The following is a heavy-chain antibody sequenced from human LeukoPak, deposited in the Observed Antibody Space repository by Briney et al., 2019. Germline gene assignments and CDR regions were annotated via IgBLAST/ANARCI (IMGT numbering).Heavy chain of an antibody. D-gene: IGHD1-14*01. CDR1: GYTFTSYY. Sequence: ASVKVSCKASGYTFTSYYMHWVRQAPGQGLEWMGIINPSGGSTSYAQKFQGRVTMTRDTSTSTVYMELSSLRSEDTAVYYCARGQEGAAGYYGMDVWGQGTTVTVSS. J-gene: IGHJ6*02. CDR3: ARGQEGAAGYYGMDV. V-gene: IGHV1-46*01. CDR2: INPSGGST.